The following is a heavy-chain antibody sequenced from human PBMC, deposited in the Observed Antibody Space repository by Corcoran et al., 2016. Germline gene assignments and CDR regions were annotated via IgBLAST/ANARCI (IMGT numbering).Heavy chain of an antibody. CDR3: ARARYSSGWFPDFDP. Sequence: QVQLQESGPGLVKPSETLSLTCTVSGGSVSSGSYYWSWIRQPPGKGLEWIGYIYYSGSTNYNPSLKSRVTISVDTSKNQFSLKLSSVTAADTAVYYCARARYSSGWFPDFDPWGQGTLVTVSS. J-gene: IGHJ5*02. V-gene: IGHV4-61*01. CDR2: IYYSGST. D-gene: IGHD6-19*01. CDR1: GGSVSSGSYY.